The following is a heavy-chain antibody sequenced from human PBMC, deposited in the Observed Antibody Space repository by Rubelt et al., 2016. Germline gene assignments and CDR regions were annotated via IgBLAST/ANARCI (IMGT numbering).Heavy chain of an antibody. CDR2: ISSSSSYI. J-gene: IGHJ3*02. CDR3: ARDLQLLSNAFDI. CDR1: GFTFSSYS. V-gene: IGHV3-21*01. Sequence: EVQLVESGGGLIQPGGSLRLSCAASGFTFSSYSMSWVRQAPGKGLEWVSSISSSSSYIYYADSVKGRFTISRDNAKNSLYLQMNSLRAEDTAVYYCARDLQLLSNAFDIWGQGTMVTVSS. D-gene: IGHD2-2*01.